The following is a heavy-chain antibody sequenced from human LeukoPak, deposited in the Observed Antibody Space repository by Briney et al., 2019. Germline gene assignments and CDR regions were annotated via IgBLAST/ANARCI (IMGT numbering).Heavy chain of an antibody. CDR3: AKGHDYVWGSYRKGMGIFDY. CDR2: ISSSGSTI. V-gene: IGHV3-48*03. J-gene: IGHJ4*02. D-gene: IGHD3-16*02. Sequence: GGSLRLSCAASGFTFSSYEMNWVRQAPGKGLEWVSYISSSGSTIYYADSVKGRFTISRDNAKNSLYLQMNSLRAEDTAVYYCAKGHDYVWGSYRKGMGIFDYWGQGTLVTVSS. CDR1: GFTFSSYE.